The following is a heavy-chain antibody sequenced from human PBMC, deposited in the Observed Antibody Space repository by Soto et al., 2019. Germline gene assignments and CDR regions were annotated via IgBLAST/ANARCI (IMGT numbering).Heavy chain of an antibody. CDR1: GGSISSGGYY. Sequence: QVQLQESGPGLVKPSQTLSLTCTVSGGSISSGGYYWSWIRQHPGKGLEWIGYIYYSGSTYYNPSLTRRVTISVDTSKNQFSLKLSSVTAADTAVYYCARAQIPSIMITFGGVIVLDYWGQGTLVTVSS. V-gene: IGHV4-31*03. D-gene: IGHD3-16*02. CDR2: IYYSGST. J-gene: IGHJ4*02. CDR3: ARAQIPSIMITFGGVIVLDY.